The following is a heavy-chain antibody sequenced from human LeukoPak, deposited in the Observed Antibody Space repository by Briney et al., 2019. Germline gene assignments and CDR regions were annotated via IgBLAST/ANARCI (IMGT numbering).Heavy chain of an antibody. CDR3: ARDLGYCSGGSCYRPIDY. J-gene: IGHJ4*02. D-gene: IGHD2-15*01. Sequence: ASVKVSCKASGYTFTSYDINWVRQATGQGLEWMGWMNPNSGNTGYAQKFQGRVTMTRNTSISTAYMELSSLRSEDTAVYHCARDLGYCSGGSCYRPIDYWGQGTLVTVSS. CDR1: GYTFTSYD. V-gene: IGHV1-8*01. CDR2: MNPNSGNT.